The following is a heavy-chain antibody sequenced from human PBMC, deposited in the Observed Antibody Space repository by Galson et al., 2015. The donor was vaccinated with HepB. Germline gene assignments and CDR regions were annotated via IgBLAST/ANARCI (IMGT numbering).Heavy chain of an antibody. V-gene: IGHV3-30*04. Sequence: SLRLSCAASGFTFSSYAMHWVRQAPGKGLEWVAVISYDGSNKYYADSVKGRFTISRDNSKNTLYLQMNSLRAEDTAVYYCARESRITMIVVVIANWYFDLWGRGTLVTVSS. J-gene: IGHJ2*01. CDR1: GFTFSSYA. D-gene: IGHD3-22*01. CDR2: ISYDGSNK. CDR3: ARESRITMIVVVIANWYFDL.